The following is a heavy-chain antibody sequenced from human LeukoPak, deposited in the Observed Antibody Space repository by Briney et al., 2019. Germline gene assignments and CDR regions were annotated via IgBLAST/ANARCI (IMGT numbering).Heavy chain of an antibody. CDR2: ISGNSADI. CDR3: VREPRSAILVDDTFDI. V-gene: IGHV3-21*01. D-gene: IGHD3-9*01. J-gene: IGHJ3*02. CDR1: GFTFSHYT. Sequence: GGSLRLSCAASGFTFSHYTMNWIRQAPGKGLEWVSSISGNSADIYYADSLKGRFTISRDNAENSMYLQMNSLRAEDTALYYCVREPRSAILVDDTFDIWGPGTMVTVSA.